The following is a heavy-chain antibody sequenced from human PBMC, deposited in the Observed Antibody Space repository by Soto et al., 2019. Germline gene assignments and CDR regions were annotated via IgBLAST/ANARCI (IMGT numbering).Heavy chain of an antibody. V-gene: IGHV1-2*04. CDR1: GYTFTGYY. CDR3: ARDLGSSGYYGMDV. CDR2: INPNSGGT. J-gene: IGHJ6*02. D-gene: IGHD6-6*01. Sequence: QVQLVQSGAEVKKPGASVKVSCKASGYTFTGYYMHWVRQAPGQGLEWMGWINPNSGGTNYAQKFQGWVTMTRDTSLSTAYMELSRLRSDDTAVYYCARDLGSSGYYGMDVWGQGTTVTVSS.